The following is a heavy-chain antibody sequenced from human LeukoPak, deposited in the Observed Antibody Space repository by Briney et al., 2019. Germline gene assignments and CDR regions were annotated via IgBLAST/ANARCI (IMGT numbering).Heavy chain of an antibody. V-gene: IGHV1-18*01. CDR1: GYTFTSYG. D-gene: IGHD3-22*01. J-gene: IGHJ4*02. Sequence: ASVKVSCKASGYTFTSYGFSWVRQAPGQGLEWMGWISAYNGNTNYAQKFQGRITMTTDTSTSTAYMDLRSLRSDDTAVYYCVRYSDSSGIPDYWGQGTLVIVSS. CDR2: ISAYNGNT. CDR3: VRYSDSSGIPDY.